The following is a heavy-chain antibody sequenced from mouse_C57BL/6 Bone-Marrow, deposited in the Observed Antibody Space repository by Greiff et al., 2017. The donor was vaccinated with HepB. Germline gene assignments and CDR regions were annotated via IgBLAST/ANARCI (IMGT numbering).Heavy chain of an antibody. CDR3: ASKPWYFDV. V-gene: IGHV1-54*01. CDR1: GYAFTNYL. Sequence: LQESGAELVRPGTSVKVSCKASGYAFTNYLIEWVKQRPGQGLEWIGVINPGSGGTNYNEKFKGKATLTADKSSSTAYMQLSSLTSEDSAVYFCASKPWYFDVWGTGTTVTVSS. CDR2: INPGSGGT. J-gene: IGHJ1*03.